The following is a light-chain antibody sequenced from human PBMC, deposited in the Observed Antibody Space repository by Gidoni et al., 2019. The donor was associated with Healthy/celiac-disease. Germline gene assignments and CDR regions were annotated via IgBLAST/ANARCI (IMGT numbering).Light chain of an antibody. V-gene: IGKV3-11*01. J-gene: IGKJ4*01. CDR3: EQRSNGPPLT. Sequence: EIVLTQSPATLSLSPGERATLSCRASQSVSSYLAWYQQKPGQAPRLLIYDASNRATGIPARFSGSGSGTDFTLTISSLETEEFAVYYCEQRSNGPPLTFGGXTKVEIK. CDR2: DAS. CDR1: QSVSSY.